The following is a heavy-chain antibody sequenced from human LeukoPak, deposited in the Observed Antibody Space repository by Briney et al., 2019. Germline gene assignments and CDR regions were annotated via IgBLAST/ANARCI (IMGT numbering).Heavy chain of an antibody. V-gene: IGHV5-51*01. CDR2: IYPHDSDT. D-gene: IGHD5-24*01. Sequence: GESLRSSCKGSGYTFTNYWIVWVRQMPGKGLEWMGIIYPHDSDTAYAPSFQGQVTISGDKSITTAYLQWSRLKASDTAMYYCARVGDGYFDYWGQGTQVTVSS. CDR3: ARVGDGYFDY. J-gene: IGHJ4*02. CDR1: GYTFTNYW.